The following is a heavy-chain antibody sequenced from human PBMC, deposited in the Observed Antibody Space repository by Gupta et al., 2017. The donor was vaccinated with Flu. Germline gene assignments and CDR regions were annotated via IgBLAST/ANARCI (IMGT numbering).Heavy chain of an antibody. CDR2: ST. V-gene: IGHV4-61*02. D-gene: IGHD4-4*01. J-gene: IGHJ6*02. CDR3: ARARPLQYGYGMDV. Sequence: STNYNPSLKSRVTISVDTSKNQFSLKLSSVTAADTAVYYCARARPLQYGYGMDVWGQGTTVTVSS.